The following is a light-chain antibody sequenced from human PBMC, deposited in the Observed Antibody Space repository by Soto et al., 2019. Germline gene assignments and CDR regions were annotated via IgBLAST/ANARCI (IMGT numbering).Light chain of an antibody. CDR3: AAWDDRLNGVV. Sequence: QSVLTQPPSASGTPGQRVTISCSGSSSNIGSNTVNWYQQLPGTAHKLLIYSNNQRPSGVPDRFSGSKSGNSASLANSGLESEGEGDYYCAAWDDRLNGVVFGGGSKLT. CDR1: SSNIGSNT. CDR2: SNN. J-gene: IGLJ3*02. V-gene: IGLV1-44*01.